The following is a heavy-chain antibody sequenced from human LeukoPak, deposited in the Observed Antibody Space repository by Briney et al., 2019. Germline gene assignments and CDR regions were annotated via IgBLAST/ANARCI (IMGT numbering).Heavy chain of an antibody. CDR1: GFTVSSNY. CDR3: AKNNYYGSGSYYKGGFDY. J-gene: IGHJ4*02. V-gene: IGHV3-53*01. CDR2: IYSGGST. Sequence: GGSLRLSCAASGFTVSSNYMSWVRQAPGKGLEWVSVIYSGGSTYYADSVKGRFTISRDNSKNTLCLQMNSLRAEDTAVYCCAKNNYYGSGSYYKGGFDYWGQGTLVTVSS. D-gene: IGHD3-10*01.